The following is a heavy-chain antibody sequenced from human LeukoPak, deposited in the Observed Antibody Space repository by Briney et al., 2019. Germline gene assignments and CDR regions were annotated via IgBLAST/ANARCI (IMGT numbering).Heavy chain of an antibody. D-gene: IGHD3-22*01. Sequence: PGGSLRLSCAASGFTFSYWMTWALQAPGKGLEWVANIKQDGSEKYYVDSVKGRFTISRDNAKNSLYLQMNSLRAEDTAVYYCARSPDRYDYDQASLNYWGQGTLVTVSS. CDR2: IKQDGSEK. CDR3: ARSPDRYDYDQASLNY. V-gene: IGHV3-7*05. J-gene: IGHJ4*02. CDR1: GFTFSYW.